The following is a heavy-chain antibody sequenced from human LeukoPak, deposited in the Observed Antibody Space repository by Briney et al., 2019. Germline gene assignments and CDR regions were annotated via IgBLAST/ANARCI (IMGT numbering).Heavy chain of an antibody. J-gene: IGHJ4*02. CDR3: AAGVVIPESVDY. Sequence: GGSLRLSCAASGFTVNNNYMIWVRQAPGKGLEWVSVIYGGGSTYYADSVKGRFIISRDHSKNALYLLMNSLRAEDTAVYYCAAGVVIPESVDYWGQGTLVTVSS. D-gene: IGHD3-3*01. CDR1: GFTVNNNY. V-gene: IGHV3-66*01. CDR2: IYGGGST.